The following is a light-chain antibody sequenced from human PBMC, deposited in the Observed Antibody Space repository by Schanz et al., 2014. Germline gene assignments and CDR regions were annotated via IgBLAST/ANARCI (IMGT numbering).Light chain of an antibody. Sequence: PGERATLSCRTSQSIYNSLLAWYQQKPGQAPRLLIYGASTRATGIPARISGSGSGTEFTLTINSLQSEDVATYYCQHYNNWPRTFGQGTKLEMK. CDR1: QSIYNS. V-gene: IGKV3-15*01. CDR2: GAS. CDR3: QHYNNWPRT. J-gene: IGKJ2*01.